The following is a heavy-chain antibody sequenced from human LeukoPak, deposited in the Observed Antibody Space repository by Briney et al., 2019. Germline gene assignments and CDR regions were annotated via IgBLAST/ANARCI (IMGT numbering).Heavy chain of an antibody. CDR3: ARLGITMIASSSPLDY. J-gene: IGHJ4*02. Sequence: SETLSLTCAVSGYSISSGYYWGWIRQPPGKGLEWIGSIYHSGSTYYNPSLKSRVTISVDTSKNQFSLKLSSVTAADTAVYYCARLGITMIASSSPLDYWGQGTLVTVSS. CDR1: GYSISSGYY. V-gene: IGHV4-38-2*01. CDR2: IYHSGST. D-gene: IGHD3-22*01.